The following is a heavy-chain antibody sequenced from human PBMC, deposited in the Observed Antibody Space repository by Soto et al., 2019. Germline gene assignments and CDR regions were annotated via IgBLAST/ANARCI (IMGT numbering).Heavy chain of an antibody. CDR3: ERGAGEVTANPIYYYGMDV. D-gene: IGHD2-21*01. V-gene: IGHV6-1*01. J-gene: IGHJ6*02. CDR2: TYYRSKWYN. Sequence: SQTLSLTCAISGDSVSSNSAAWNWIRQSPSRGLEWLGRTYYRSKWYNDYAVSVKSRITINPDTSENQFSLQLNSVTPEDTAVYYCERGAGEVTANPIYYYGMDVGCQGTTVTVSS. CDR1: GDSVSSNSAA.